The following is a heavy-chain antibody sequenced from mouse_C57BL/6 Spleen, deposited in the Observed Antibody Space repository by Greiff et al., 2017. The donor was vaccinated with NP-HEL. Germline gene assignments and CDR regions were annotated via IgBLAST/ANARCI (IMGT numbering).Heavy chain of an antibody. J-gene: IGHJ4*01. D-gene: IGHD4-1*01. V-gene: IGHV5-9-1*02. CDR3: TRSTGTEYYYAMDY. Sequence: EVQRVESGEGLVKPGGSLKLSCAASGFTFSSYAMSWVRQTPEKRLEWVAYISSGGDYIYYADTVKGRFTISRDNARNTLYLQMSSLKSEDTAMYYCTRSTGTEYYYAMDYWGQGTSVTVSS. CDR2: ISSGGDYI. CDR1: GFTFSSYA.